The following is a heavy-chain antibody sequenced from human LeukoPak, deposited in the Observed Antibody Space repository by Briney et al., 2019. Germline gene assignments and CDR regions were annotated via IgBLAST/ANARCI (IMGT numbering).Heavy chain of an antibody. CDR3: AKDRIPTSGWESDY. CDR1: GFTFGTYA. J-gene: IGHJ4*02. D-gene: IGHD3-22*01. V-gene: IGHV3-23*01. CDR2: ISSSGGNT. Sequence: GGSLRLSCAASGFTFGTYAVSWVRQAPGKGLEWVSAISSSGGNTYYADSVKGRFTISRDNSKNTLYLQINSLRAEDTALYYCAKDRIPTSGWESDYWGQGTLVTVSS.